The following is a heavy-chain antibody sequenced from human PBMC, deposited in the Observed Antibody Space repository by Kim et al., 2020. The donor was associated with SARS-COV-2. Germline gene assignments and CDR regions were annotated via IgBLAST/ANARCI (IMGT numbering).Heavy chain of an antibody. D-gene: IGHD4-4*01. Sequence: GGSLRLSCAASGFTFSNAWMSWVRQAPGRGLEWVGRIKSKNDGGTVDYAAPVKGRFTISRDDSKNTLYLQRNSLKTEDTAVYYCTTDPTVTTSGFYYYYMDVWGQRTTVTVSS. CDR2: IKSKNDGGTV. CDR3: TTDPTVTTSGFYYYYMDV. CDR1: GFTFSNAW. V-gene: IGHV3-15*01. J-gene: IGHJ6*02.